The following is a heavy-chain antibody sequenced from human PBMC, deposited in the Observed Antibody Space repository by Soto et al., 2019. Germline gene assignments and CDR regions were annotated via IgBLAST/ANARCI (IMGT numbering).Heavy chain of an antibody. CDR3: ASKGRYCSSTSCYDSDY. CDR2: MNPNSGNT. V-gene: IGHV1-8*01. Sequence: ASVKVSCKASGYTFTSYDINWVRQATGQGLEWMGWMNPNSGNTGYAQKFQGRVTMTRNTSISTAYMELSSLRSEETAVYYCASKGRYCSSTSCYDSDYWGQGTLVTVSS. CDR1: GYTFTSYD. J-gene: IGHJ4*02. D-gene: IGHD2-2*01.